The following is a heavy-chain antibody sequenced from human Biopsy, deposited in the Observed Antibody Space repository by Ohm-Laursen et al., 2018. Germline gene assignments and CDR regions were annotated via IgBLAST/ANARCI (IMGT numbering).Heavy chain of an antibody. J-gene: IGHJ4*02. Sequence: SSVKVSCKTYTGTFDSYGVTSVRQPPGQGLEWMGRIIPILRTTTYAPKFPGRVTFTADKSSSTAYLELSSLTSEDTAMFYCAREAIGYQLPCDDWGQGTLVTVSS. V-gene: IGHV1-69*04. CDR3: AREAIGYQLPCDD. CDR1: TGTFDSYG. D-gene: IGHD2-15*01. CDR2: IIPILRTT.